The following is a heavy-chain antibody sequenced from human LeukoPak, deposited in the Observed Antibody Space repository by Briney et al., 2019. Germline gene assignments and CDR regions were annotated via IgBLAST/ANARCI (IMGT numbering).Heavy chain of an antibody. D-gene: IGHD2-21*02. CDR2: IYASGYT. CDR3: ARNHIVTGSYFXS. Sequence: SETLSLTCTVSGDSINTYYWNWIRQPAGKGLDGIGRIYASGYTEYNPSLQTRATMSVDTSKNDFALKVDTVTAADPAVYFCARNHIVTGSYFXSWGQGILVTVSS. J-gene: IGHJ4*02. CDR1: GDSINTYY. V-gene: IGHV4-4*07.